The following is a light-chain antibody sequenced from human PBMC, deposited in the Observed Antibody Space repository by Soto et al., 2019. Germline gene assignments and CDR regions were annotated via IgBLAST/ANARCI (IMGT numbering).Light chain of an antibody. CDR1: SGDVGGYNY. CDR3: SSYTITRTLL. Sequence: QSVLAQPASVSGSPGQSITISCTGSSGDVGGYNYVSWYQQHPGKAPKLMIYDVSNRPSGVSNRFSGSKSGNTAYLTISGLLAEDAAAYYCSSYTITRTLLCGTGT. CDR2: DVS. V-gene: IGLV2-14*01. J-gene: IGLJ1*01.